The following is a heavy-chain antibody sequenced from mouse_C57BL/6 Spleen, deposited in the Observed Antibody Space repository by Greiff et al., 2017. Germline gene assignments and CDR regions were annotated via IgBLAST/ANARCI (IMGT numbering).Heavy chain of an antibody. J-gene: IGHJ2*01. CDR3: AREAAQAPYYFDY. Sequence: EVKLVESGGGLVKPGGSLKLSCAASGFTFSSYAMSWVRQTPEKRLAWVATISDGGSYTYYPDNVKGRFTISRDNAKNNLYLQMSQLKSEDTAMYYCAREAAQAPYYFDYWGQGTTLTVSS. V-gene: IGHV5-4*01. CDR1: GFTFSSYA. D-gene: IGHD3-2*02. CDR2: ISDGGSYT.